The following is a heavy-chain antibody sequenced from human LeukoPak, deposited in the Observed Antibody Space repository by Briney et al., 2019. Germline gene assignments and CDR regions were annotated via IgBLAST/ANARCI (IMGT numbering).Heavy chain of an antibody. J-gene: IGHJ3*02. V-gene: IGHV4-34*01. CDR1: GGSISSYY. CDR2: INHSGST. CDR3: ARVGAASDAFDI. Sequence: PSETLSLTCTVSGGSISSYYWSWIRQPPGKGLEWIGEINHSGSTNYNPSLKSRATISVDTSKNQFSLKLSSVTAADTAVYYCARVGAASDAFDIWGQGTMVTVSS. D-gene: IGHD2-15*01.